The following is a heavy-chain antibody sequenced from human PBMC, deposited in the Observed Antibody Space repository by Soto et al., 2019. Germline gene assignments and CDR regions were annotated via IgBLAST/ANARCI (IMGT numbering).Heavy chain of an antibody. CDR1: GYSFTSLD. CDR2: MQPSTGRT. CDR3: ARGVSAGVDY. J-gene: IGHJ4*02. V-gene: IGHV1-8*01. D-gene: IGHD1-26*01. Sequence: QVQLVQSVAEVREPGASVKVSCKASGYSFTSLDINWVRQTAGQGLEWMGWMQPSTGRTGYAQKFQGRVTMTRDTSINTAYMELTTLPSDDTAFYYCARGVSAGVDYWGQGTLVTVSS.